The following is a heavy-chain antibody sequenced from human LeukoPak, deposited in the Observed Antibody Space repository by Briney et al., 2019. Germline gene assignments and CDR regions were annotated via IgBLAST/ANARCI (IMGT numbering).Heavy chain of an antibody. J-gene: IGHJ5*02. D-gene: IGHD6-19*01. CDR1: GYTFTSYD. Sequence: VASVKVSCKASGYTFTSYDINWVRQATGQGLEWMGWMNPNSGNTGYAQKLQGRVTMTRNTSITTAYMELSSLRSEDTAGHCCARGHRWYSSGRTGLWFHPGGQGTLVTVSS. CDR2: MNPNSGNT. CDR3: ARGHRWYSSGRTGLWFHP. V-gene: IGHV1-8*01.